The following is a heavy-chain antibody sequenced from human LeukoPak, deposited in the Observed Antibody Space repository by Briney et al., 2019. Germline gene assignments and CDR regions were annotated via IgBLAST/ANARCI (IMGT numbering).Heavy chain of an antibody. Sequence: GASVKVSCKASGSTFSDYHINWVRQASGQGPEWMGWINPKSGDAKYGQAFQGRVTMTRDTSISTAYMALNRLRFDDTAMYYCARGEYSNGYPYRLDSWGQGTLVTVSS. CDR1: GSTFSDYH. V-gene: IGHV1-2*02. CDR3: ARGEYSNGYPYRLDS. D-gene: IGHD3-16*01. J-gene: IGHJ4*02. CDR2: INPKSGDA.